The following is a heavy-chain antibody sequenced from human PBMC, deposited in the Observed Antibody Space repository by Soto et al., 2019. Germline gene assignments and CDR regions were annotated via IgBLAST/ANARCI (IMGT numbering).Heavy chain of an antibody. CDR2: ISDSGVRT. CDR3: TKSPDGSGTYLNWFDP. D-gene: IGHD3-10*01. J-gene: IGHJ5*02. Sequence: PGGSLRLSCAASGFIFNDYAMTWVRQAPGKGLEWVSSISDSGVRTYYADSVKGRFTISRDNSKNTLFLQMNSLRAEDTGVYYCTKSPDGSGTYLNWFDPWGQGTQVTVSS. V-gene: IGHV3-23*01. CDR1: GFIFNDYA.